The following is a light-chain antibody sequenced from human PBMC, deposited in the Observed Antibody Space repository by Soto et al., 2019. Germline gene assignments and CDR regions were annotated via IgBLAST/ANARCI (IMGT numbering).Light chain of an antibody. CDR3: CSYAGTSYV. V-gene: IGLV2-23*02. CDR2: EVN. CDR1: SSDVGNYDL. J-gene: IGLJ1*01. Sequence: QSALTQPASVAGSPGQSITISCAGTSSDVGNYDLVSWYQHHPGKVPKLMSYEVNKRASGVSNRFSASKSGNTASPTISGLQAEDEADYYCCSYAGTSYVFGTGTKLTVL.